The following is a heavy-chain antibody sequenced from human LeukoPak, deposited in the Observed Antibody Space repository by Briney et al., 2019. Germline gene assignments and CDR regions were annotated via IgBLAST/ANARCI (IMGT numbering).Heavy chain of an antibody. CDR2: IRYDGSNK. V-gene: IGHV3-30*02. J-gene: IGHJ4*02. D-gene: IGHD3-22*01. Sequence: PGGSLRLSCAASGFTFSSYGMHWVRQAPGKGLEWVAFIRYDGSNKYYADSVKGRFTISRDNSKNTLYLQMNSLRAEDTAVYYCARDLSRGSGYFGTYWGQGTLVTVSS. CDR1: GFTFSSYG. CDR3: ARDLSRGSGYFGTY.